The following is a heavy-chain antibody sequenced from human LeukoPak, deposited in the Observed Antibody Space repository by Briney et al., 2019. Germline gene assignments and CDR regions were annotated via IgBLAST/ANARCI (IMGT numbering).Heavy chain of an antibody. Sequence: GASVTVSCTASGYTFTSYAMRWVRQAPGQRLEWMGWINAGNGNTKYSQKFQGRVNITRDTSASTAYMELSSLRSEDTAVYYCARDSLYCSSTSCYAAYYYGMDVWGQGTTVTVSS. V-gene: IGHV1-3*01. CDR1: GYTFTSYA. D-gene: IGHD2-2*01. CDR2: INAGNGNT. CDR3: ARDSLYCSSTSCYAAYYYGMDV. J-gene: IGHJ6*02.